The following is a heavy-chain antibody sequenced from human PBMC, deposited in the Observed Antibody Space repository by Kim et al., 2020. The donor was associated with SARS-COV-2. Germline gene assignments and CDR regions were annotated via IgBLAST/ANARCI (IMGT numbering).Heavy chain of an antibody. V-gene: IGHV3-15*01. CDR2: IKSKTDGGTT. CDR1: GFTFSNAW. Sequence: GGSLRLSCAASGFTFSNAWMSWVRQAPGKGLEWVGRIKSKTDGGTTDYAAPVKGRFTISRDDSKNTLYLQMNSLKTEDTAVYYCTTDFSPRQKTYSPDWGQGTLVTVSS. J-gene: IGHJ4*02. CDR3: TTDFSPRQKTYSPD. D-gene: IGHD4-4*01.